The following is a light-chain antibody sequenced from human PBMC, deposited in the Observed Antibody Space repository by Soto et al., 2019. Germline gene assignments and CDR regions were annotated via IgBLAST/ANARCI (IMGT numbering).Light chain of an antibody. V-gene: IGLV2-14*01. CDR3: TVYANGSPVI. CDR1: SSDVGGYNY. CDR2: EVS. Sequence: QSVLTQPASVSGSPGQSITISCTGTSSDVGGYNYVSCYQQHPSKAPKRMIYEVSNRPSRVSNPFSGSESGNTASLTILGLHAEDVGYYCCTVYANGSPVIVGGGTKLTV. J-gene: IGLJ2*01.